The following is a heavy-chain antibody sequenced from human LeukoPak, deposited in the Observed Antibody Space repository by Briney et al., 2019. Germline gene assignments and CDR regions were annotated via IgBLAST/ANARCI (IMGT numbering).Heavy chain of an antibody. J-gene: IGHJ4*02. Sequence: GGSLRLSCAASGFTFSSYSMNWVRQAPGRGLEWVSSISSSSSYIYYADSVKGRFTISRDNAKNSLYLQMNSLRAEDTAVYYCARGFIVVVPAAMDFDYWGQGTLVTVSS. CDR3: ARGFIVVVPAAMDFDY. CDR1: GFTFSSYS. D-gene: IGHD2-2*01. CDR2: ISSSSSYI. V-gene: IGHV3-21*01.